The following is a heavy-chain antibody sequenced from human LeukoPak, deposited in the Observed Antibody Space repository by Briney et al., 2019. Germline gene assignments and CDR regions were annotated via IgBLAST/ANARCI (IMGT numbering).Heavy chain of an antibody. Sequence: SVKVSCXASGGTFSSYAISWVRQAPGQGLEWMGGIIPIFGTANYAQKFQGRVTITADESTSTAYMELSSLRSEDTAVYYCARDGLGYCSSTSCYGIFDPWGQGTLVTVSS. CDR3: ARDGLGYCSSTSCYGIFDP. J-gene: IGHJ5*02. CDR2: IIPIFGTA. V-gene: IGHV1-69*13. D-gene: IGHD2-2*01. CDR1: GGTFSSYA.